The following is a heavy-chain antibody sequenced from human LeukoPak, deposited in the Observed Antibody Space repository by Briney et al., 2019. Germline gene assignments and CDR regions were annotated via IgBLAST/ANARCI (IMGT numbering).Heavy chain of an antibody. CDR2: IKQDVSEK. CDR3: ARDRGFDFDY. Sequence: GWCLRLSCAASVFTFSSYWMSWVRQAPGKGLEWVANIKQDVSEKYSVASVRGRFTIPRDNAKNSLYLQMNSLRAEDTAVYYCARDRGFDFDYWGQRTLVTVSS. D-gene: IGHD3-22*01. CDR1: VFTFSSYW. V-gene: IGHV3-7*01. J-gene: IGHJ4*02.